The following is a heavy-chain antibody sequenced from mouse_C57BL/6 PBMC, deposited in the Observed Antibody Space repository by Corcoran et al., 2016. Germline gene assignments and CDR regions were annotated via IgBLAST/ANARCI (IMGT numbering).Heavy chain of an antibody. V-gene: IGHV1-26*01. D-gene: IGHD1-1*01. CDR3: AEHGRCAMDY. CDR2: INPNNGGT. CDR1: GYTFTNYY. Sequence: EVQLQQSGPELMKLGASVKISCKAYGYTFTNYYINWVKQSHGKSLEWIGDINPNNGGTSYNQKLKGKVTLTVDKSSSTTYMVLRSLTSEDSAVSYCAEHGRCAMDYLGQGTSVTVSS. J-gene: IGHJ4*01.